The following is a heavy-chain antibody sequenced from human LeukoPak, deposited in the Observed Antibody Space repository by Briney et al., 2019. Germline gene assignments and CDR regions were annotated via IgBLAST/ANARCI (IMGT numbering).Heavy chain of an antibody. Sequence: SGPTLVNPTQTLTLTCTFSGFSLSTSGMRVSWIRQPPGKALGWLARIDWDDDKFYSTSLKTRLTISKDTSKNQVVPTMTNMDPVDTATYYCARFASGLYYFDYWGQGTLVTVSS. CDR2: IDWDDDK. CDR1: GFSLSTSGMR. V-gene: IGHV2-70*04. D-gene: IGHD6-19*01. J-gene: IGHJ4*02. CDR3: ARFASGLYYFDY.